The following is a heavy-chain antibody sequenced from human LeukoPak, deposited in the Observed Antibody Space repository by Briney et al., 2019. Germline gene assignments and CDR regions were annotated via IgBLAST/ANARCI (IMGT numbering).Heavy chain of an antibody. CDR3: AKDELWFGESHYYYGMDV. Sequence: GGSLRLSCAASGFTFSRYGMHWVRQAPGKGLEWVAFIRYDGSNKYYADSVKGRFTISRDNSKNTLYLQMNSLRAEDTAVYYCAKDELWFGESHYYYGMDVWGQGTTVTVSS. CDR1: GFTFSRYG. D-gene: IGHD3-10*01. J-gene: IGHJ6*02. CDR2: IRYDGSNK. V-gene: IGHV3-30*02.